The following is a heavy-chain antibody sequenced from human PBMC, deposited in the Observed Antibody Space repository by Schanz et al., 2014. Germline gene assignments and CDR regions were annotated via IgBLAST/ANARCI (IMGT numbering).Heavy chain of an antibody. D-gene: IGHD6-6*01. CDR3: AKGRGGTSSEGLDQYYGMDV. V-gene: IGHV3-11*06. J-gene: IGHJ6*02. Sequence: QVKLVESGGGLAKPGGSLRLSCAASGFTFSDYYMSRIRQAPGKGLEWVSYISHNSHYTNYADSVKGRFTISRDNSKNMLYLQMNSLRGEDTAVYFCAKGRGGTSSEGLDQYYGMDVWGQGTTVTVSS. CDR1: GFTFSDYY. CDR2: ISHNSHYT.